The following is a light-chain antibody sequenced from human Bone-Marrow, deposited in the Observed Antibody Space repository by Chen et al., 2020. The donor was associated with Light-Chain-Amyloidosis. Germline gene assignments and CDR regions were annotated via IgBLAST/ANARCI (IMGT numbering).Light chain of an antibody. V-gene: IGLV2-14*01. Sequence: QSALTQPASVSGSPGQSITISCTGTSSDVGGDNHVSWYQQHTDNAPKLMIYEVTNRPSWVPDLFSGSKSDNTASLTSSGFQTEDEADDFCSSDTITNTLVFGSGTRVTGL. CDR3: SSDTITNTLV. J-gene: IGLJ1*01. CDR2: EVT. CDR1: SSDVGGDNH.